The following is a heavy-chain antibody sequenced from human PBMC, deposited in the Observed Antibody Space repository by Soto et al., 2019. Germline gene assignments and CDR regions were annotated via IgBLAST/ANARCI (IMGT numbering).Heavy chain of an antibody. J-gene: IGHJ5*02. V-gene: IGHV3-30*18. CDR3: EKYADYGDYRAWFDP. Sequence: QVQLVESGGGVVQPGRSLRLSCAASGFIFSSYGMNWVRQAPGKGLEWVAVISYNGTNKYYADSLKGRFTISRDNSKNTHYLQKDNLRTEDTAVYSCEKYADYGDYRAWFDPWGQGTLVTVSS. D-gene: IGHD4-17*01. CDR2: ISYNGTNK. CDR1: GFIFSSYG.